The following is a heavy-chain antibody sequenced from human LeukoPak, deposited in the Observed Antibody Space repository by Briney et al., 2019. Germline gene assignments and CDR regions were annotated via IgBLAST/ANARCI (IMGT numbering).Heavy chain of an antibody. CDR2: INAGNGNT. CDR1: GYTFINFA. V-gene: IGHV1-3*01. D-gene: IGHD6-13*01. CDR3: ARGPRAAADDY. Sequence: ASVKVSCKASGYTFINFAINWGRQAPGQRPEWLGWINAGNGNTKYSQKIQGRVTITRDTSASTAYMELSNLTSEDTAVYYCARGPRAAADDYWGQGTLVTVSS. J-gene: IGHJ4*02.